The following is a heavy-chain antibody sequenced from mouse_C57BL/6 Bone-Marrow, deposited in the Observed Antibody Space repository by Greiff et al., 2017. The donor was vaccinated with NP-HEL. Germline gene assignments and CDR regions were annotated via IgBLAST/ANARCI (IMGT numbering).Heavy chain of an antibody. V-gene: IGHV1-69*01. CDR1: GYTFTSYW. J-gene: IGHJ2*01. CDR2: IDPSDSYT. CDR3: ARHPNYYGSSPFDY. D-gene: IGHD1-1*01. Sequence: QVQLQQPGAELVMPGASVKLSCKASGYTFTSYWMHWVKQRPGQGLEWIGEIDPSDSYTNYNQKFKGKSTLTVDKSSSTAYMQLSSLTSEDSAVYYCARHPNYYGSSPFDYWGQGTTLTVS.